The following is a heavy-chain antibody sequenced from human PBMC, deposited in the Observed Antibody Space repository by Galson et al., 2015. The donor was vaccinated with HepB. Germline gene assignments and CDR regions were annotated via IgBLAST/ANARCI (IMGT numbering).Heavy chain of an antibody. CDR3: ARGALVVAVGATQNNWFGP. D-gene: IGHD2-15*01. J-gene: IGHJ5*02. V-gene: IGHV1-18*01. Sequence: SVKVSCKASGYTFTTYFINWVRQAPGQGLQWMGRVSTYNGDTQYAQDLQGRVTMTTDTSTSTAFMELRSLRSDDTAVYYCARGALVVAVGATQNNWFGPWGQGTLVTVSS. CDR2: VSTYNGDT. CDR1: GYTFTTYF.